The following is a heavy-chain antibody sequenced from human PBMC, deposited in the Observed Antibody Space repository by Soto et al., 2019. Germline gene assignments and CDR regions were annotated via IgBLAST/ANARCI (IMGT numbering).Heavy chain of an antibody. J-gene: IGHJ6*02. CDR3: ARGVVTTLHYYYYYALDL. D-gene: IGHD2-15*01. V-gene: IGHV1-46*01. CDR2: INPSGGST. CDR1: GYTFTSYY. Sequence: QVQLVQSGAEVKKPGASVKVSCKASGYTFTSYYIHWVRQAPGQGLEWVGIINPSGGSTNYAQKFQGRVTMTRDTSTSTVYMELSSLRSEDTAMYYCARGVVTTLHYYYYYALDLWGQGTTVTVSS.